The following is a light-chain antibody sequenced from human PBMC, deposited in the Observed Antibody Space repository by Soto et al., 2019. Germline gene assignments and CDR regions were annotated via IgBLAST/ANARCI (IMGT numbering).Light chain of an antibody. CDR1: QSVSSSY. J-gene: IGKJ2*01. CDR3: XXXXXSPTXT. CDR2: GAS. Sequence: EIVLTQSPGTLSLSPGERATLSCRASQSVSSSYLAWYQQKPGQAPRLLIYGASSRATGIPDRFSDSGSGTXFTLXXSXXXXEXXXXXXXXXXXXSPTXTFGQGTKLEIK. V-gene: IGKV3-20*01.